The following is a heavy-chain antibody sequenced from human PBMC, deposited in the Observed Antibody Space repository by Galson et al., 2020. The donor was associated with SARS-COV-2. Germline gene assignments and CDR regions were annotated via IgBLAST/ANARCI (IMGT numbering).Heavy chain of an antibody. CDR3: ASEGHTRGSLEFRLFPLDY. CDR1: GDSVSSNSAA. J-gene: IGHJ4*02. Sequence: SQTLSLTCAISGDSVSSNSAAWNWIRQSPSRGLEWLGRTYYRSKWYNDYAVSVKSRITINPDTSKNQFSLQLNSVTPEDTAVYYCASEGHTRGSLEFRLFPLDYWGQGTLVTVSS. CDR2: TYYRSKWYN. V-gene: IGHV6-1*01. D-gene: IGHD3-22*01.